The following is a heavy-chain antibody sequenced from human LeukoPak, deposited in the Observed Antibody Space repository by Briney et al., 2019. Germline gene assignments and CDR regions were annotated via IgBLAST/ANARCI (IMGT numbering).Heavy chain of an antibody. V-gene: IGHV4-4*07. D-gene: IGHD6-6*01. CDR2: IYTSGST. J-gene: IGHJ6*03. CDR3: ARDRGSSSSRVLGWYYYYMDV. CDR1: GGSISSYY. Sequence: SETLSLTCTASGGSISSYYWSWIRQPAGKGLEWIGRIYTSGSTNYNPSLKSRVTMSVDTSKNQFSLKLSSVTAADTAVYYCARDRGSSSSRVLGWYYYYMDVWGKGTTVTVSS.